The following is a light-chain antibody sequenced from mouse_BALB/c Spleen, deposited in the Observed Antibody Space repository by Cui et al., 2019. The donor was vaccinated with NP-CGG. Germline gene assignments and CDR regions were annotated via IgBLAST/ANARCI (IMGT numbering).Light chain of an antibody. CDR2: GTN. J-gene: IGLJ1*01. CDR3: ALWYSNHWV. V-gene: IGLV1*01. Sequence: QAVVPQEFAPTTAPGKTVTLTCRSSTGAVTTSNYANWVQEKPDHLFTGLIGGTNNRAPGVPARFSGSLIGDKAALTITGAQTEDEAIYFCALWYSNHWVFGGGTKLTVL. CDR1: TGAVTTSNY.